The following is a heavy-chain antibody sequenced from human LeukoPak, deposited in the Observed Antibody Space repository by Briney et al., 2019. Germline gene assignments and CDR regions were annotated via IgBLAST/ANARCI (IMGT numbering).Heavy chain of an antibody. V-gene: IGHV3-49*04. CDR2: IRSNTFGGTG. D-gene: IGHD3-10*01. CDR1: GFTFGDYA. Sequence: GGSLRLSCTASGFTFGDYAMSWVRQAPGKGLEWVGFIRSNTFGGTGEYAPSVKGRFTISRDDSKSIAYLQMNSLKTEDTAVYYCSRDQYRYNYGSGSSGLFDYWGQGTLVTVSS. J-gene: IGHJ4*02. CDR3: SRDQYRYNYGSGSSGLFDY.